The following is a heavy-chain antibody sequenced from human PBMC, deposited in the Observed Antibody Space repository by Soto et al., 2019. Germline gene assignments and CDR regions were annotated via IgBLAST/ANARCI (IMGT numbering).Heavy chain of an antibody. D-gene: IGHD5-12*01. CDR2: VNPNSGGA. CDR1: GCTFTGFY. V-gene: IGHV1-2*02. Sequence: ASVKVSCKASGCTFTGFYIHWVRQAPGQGLEWMGWVNPNSGGAHYAQKFQGRVTMTRYTSVTSAYMVVTRLPSADTAACCCARANSGDDDQFVYSGQGPPITFAS. CDR3: ARANSGDDDQFVY. J-gene: IGHJ4*02.